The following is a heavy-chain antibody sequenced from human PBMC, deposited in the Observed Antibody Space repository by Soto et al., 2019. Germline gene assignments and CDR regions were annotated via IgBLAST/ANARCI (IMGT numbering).Heavy chain of an antibody. V-gene: IGHV1-46*03. D-gene: IGHD2-15*01. CDR1: GYTFTSYY. CDR3: ASTGVVVVAAFDY. Sequence: QVQLVQSGAEVKKPGASVKVSCKASGYTFTSYYMHWVRQAPGQGLEWMGIINPSGGSTSYAQKFQGRVTMTRDTSTSTVYMELTSLRSEDTAVYYCASTGVVVVAAFDYWGQGTLVTVSS. J-gene: IGHJ4*02. CDR2: INPSGGST.